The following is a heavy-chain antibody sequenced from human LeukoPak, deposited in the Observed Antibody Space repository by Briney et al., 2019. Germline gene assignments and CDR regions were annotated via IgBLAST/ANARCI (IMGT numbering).Heavy chain of an antibody. V-gene: IGHV4-59*08. J-gene: IGHJ4*02. Sequence: SETLSLTCTVSGGSISSYYWSWIRLPPGKGLEWIGYIYYTGSTNYNPSLKSRVTISVDTSKNQFSLRLSSVTAADMAVYYCARRTAVAGDFDYWGQGTLVTVSS. CDR2: IYYTGST. CDR3: ARRTAVAGDFDY. D-gene: IGHD6-19*01. CDR1: GGSISSYY.